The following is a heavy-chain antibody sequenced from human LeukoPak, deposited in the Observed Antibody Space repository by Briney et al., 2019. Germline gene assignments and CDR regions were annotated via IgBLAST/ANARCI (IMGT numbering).Heavy chain of an antibody. V-gene: IGHV4-38-2*02. CDR1: GYSINSGYF. J-gene: IGHJ6*04. Sequence: SETLSVTCTVSGYSINSGYFWGWIRQPPGKGLEYIGTTFHSGTTYYNPSLKSRVTISLDTSTNDFSLKLSSVTAADTAVYYCARALRSGSNYFFYGMDVWGKGTTVTVSS. D-gene: IGHD3-10*01. CDR3: ARALRSGSNYFFYGMDV. CDR2: TFHSGTT.